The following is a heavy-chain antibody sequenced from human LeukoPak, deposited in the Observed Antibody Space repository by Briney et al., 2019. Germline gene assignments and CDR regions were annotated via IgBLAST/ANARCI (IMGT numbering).Heavy chain of an antibody. J-gene: IGHJ4*02. V-gene: IGHV4-39*01. CDR1: GGSISSSSYY. CDR2: ISYSGST. Sequence: SETLSLTCTVSGGSISSSSYYWGWIRQPPGKGLEWIGSISYSGSTYYNPSLKSRVTISVDTSKNQFSLKLSSVTAADTAVYYCARLELFYGVAFDYWGQGTLVTVSS. D-gene: IGHD4-17*01. CDR3: ARLELFYGVAFDY.